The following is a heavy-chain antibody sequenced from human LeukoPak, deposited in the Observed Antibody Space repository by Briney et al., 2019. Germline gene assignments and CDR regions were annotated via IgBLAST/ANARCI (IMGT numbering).Heavy chain of an antibody. J-gene: IGHJ4*01. Sequence: ASVNVSFNASGYTLTAYYMHWVRQPPGQGLEWMGRINPNTGGTNYAQKFQGRVTMTRDTSISSAYMELTRLRSDDTAVYYCARESGALSYFDYWGLGTPVTVSS. V-gene: IGHV1-2*06. CDR2: INPNTGGT. CDR1: GYTLTAYY. D-gene: IGHD1-26*01. CDR3: ARESGALSYFDY.